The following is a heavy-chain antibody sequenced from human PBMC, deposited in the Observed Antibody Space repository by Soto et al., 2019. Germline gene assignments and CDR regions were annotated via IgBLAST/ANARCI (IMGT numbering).Heavy chain of an antibody. Sequence: SETLSLTCTVSGGSISSGSYFRGWIRQPPGKGLEWIGSIYYSGSTYYNPSLKSRVTISVDASKNQFSLKLSSVTAADTAVYYCARTSHQPTVTTFFAYWGQGTLVTVSS. CDR3: ARTSHQPTVTTFFAY. CDR2: IYYSGST. J-gene: IGHJ4*02. CDR1: GGSISSGSYF. V-gene: IGHV4-39*01. D-gene: IGHD4-17*01.